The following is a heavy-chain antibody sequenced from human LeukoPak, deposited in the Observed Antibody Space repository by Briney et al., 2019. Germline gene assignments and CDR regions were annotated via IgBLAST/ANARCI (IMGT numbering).Heavy chain of an antibody. CDR1: GFTFSSYT. D-gene: IGHD3-10*01. J-gene: IGHJ4*02. V-gene: IGHV3-21*01. CDR2: ISSSSSYI. Sequence: NPGGSLRLSCAASGFTFSSYTMNWVRQAPGKGLEWVSFISSSSSYIYYADSLKGRFTISRDNAKNSLYLQMNSLRAEDTAVYYCAKDFEGSRSYHCPFDYWGQGSLVTVSS. CDR3: AKDFEGSRSYHCPFDY.